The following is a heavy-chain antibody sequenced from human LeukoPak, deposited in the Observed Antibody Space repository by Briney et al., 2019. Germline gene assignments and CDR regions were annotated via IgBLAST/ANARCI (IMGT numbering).Heavy chain of an antibody. D-gene: IGHD3-10*02. J-gene: IGHJ4*02. Sequence: GRSLRLSCAASGFTFDDYAMHWVRQAPGKGLEWVSGISWNSGHKGYADPVKGRFTISRDNAKNSLYLQMNSLRAEDTAVYYCARGPMFPYYFDYWGQGTLVTVSS. CDR1: GFTFDDYA. V-gene: IGHV3-9*01. CDR2: ISWNSGHK. CDR3: ARGPMFPYYFDY.